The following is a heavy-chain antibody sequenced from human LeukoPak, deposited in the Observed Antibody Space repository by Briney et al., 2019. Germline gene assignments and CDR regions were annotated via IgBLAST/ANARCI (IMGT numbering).Heavy chain of an antibody. CDR2: ISHDGSTK. D-gene: IGHD4-23*01. J-gene: IGHJ4*02. Sequence: AGRSLRLSCAASGVTFSDYVMHWVRQAPGKGPEWMAFISHDGSTKLYADSVRGRFTISRGNSKNTVFLQMNSLRPEDTAVYFCAKDGGNYYIDYWGQGTLVTVS. V-gene: IGHV3-30*18. CDR3: AKDGGNYYIDY. CDR1: GVTFSDYV.